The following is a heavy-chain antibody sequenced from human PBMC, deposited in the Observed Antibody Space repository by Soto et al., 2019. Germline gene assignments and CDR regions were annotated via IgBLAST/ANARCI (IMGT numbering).Heavy chain of an antibody. CDR1: GYTFTSYG. J-gene: IGHJ6*02. D-gene: IGHD6-13*01. CDR2: ISAYNGNT. Sequence: ASVKVSCKASGYTFTSYGISCVRPAPGQGLEWMGWISAYNGNTNYAQKLQGRVTMTTDTSTSTAYMELRSLRSDDTAVYYCAREVAAAPLYYYYYYGMDVWGQGTTVTVSS. V-gene: IGHV1-18*01. CDR3: AREVAAAPLYYYYYYGMDV.